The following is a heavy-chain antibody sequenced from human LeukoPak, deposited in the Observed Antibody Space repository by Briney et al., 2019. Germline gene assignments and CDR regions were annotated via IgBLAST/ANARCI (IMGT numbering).Heavy chain of an antibody. Sequence: GGSLRLSCAASGFTFSSYAMHWVRQAPGKGLEWVAVISYDGSNKYYAGSVKGRFTISRDNSKNTLYLQMNSLRAEDTAVYYCARDVDYWGQGTLVTVSS. V-gene: IGHV3-30*01. J-gene: IGHJ4*02. CDR1: GFTFSSYA. CDR3: ARDVDY. CDR2: ISYDGSNK.